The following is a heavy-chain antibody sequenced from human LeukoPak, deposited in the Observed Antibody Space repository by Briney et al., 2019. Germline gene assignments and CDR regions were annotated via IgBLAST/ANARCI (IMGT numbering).Heavy chain of an antibody. V-gene: IGHV4-39*01. Sequence: SETLSLTCTVSGGSISSSSYYWGWIRQPPGKGLEWIGSIYYSGSTYYNPSLKSRVTISVDTSKNQFSLKLSSVPAAYTAVYYCARYGPIVGASPLDYWGQGTLVTVSS. CDR1: GGSISSSSYY. J-gene: IGHJ4*02. CDR3: ARYGPIVGASPLDY. CDR2: IYYSGST. D-gene: IGHD1-26*01.